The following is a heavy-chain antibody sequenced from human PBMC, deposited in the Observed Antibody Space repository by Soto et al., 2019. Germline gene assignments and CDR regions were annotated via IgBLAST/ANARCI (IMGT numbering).Heavy chain of an antibody. D-gene: IGHD3-16*02. Sequence: QVQLQESGPGLVKPSQTLSLTCTVSGGSISSGDYYWSWIRQPPGKGLEWIGYIYYSGSTYYNPSLKSRVTISVDTSKNQFSLKLSSVTAADTAVYYCARDAQDDYVWGSYRYKDIWGQGTMVTVSS. V-gene: IGHV4-30-4*01. J-gene: IGHJ3*02. CDR1: GGSISSGDYY. CDR2: IYYSGST. CDR3: ARDAQDDYVWGSYRYKDI.